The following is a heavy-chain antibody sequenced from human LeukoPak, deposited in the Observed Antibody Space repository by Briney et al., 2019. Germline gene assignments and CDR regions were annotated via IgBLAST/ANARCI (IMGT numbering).Heavy chain of an antibody. CDR1: GFTVSTNY. CDR3: ARELREHGAFDI. J-gene: IGHJ3*02. Sequence: QPGGSLRLSCAASGFTVSTNYMSWVRQAPGKGLEWVSEIYSGGSTYYAASVKGRFSISRDTSKNTVYLQMNSLRAEDTAVYYCARELREHGAFDIWGQGTMVTVSS. D-gene: IGHD1-26*01. CDR2: IYSGGST. V-gene: IGHV3-53*01.